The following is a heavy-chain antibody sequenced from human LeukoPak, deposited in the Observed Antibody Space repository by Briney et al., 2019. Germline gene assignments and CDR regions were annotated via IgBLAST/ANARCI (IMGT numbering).Heavy chain of an antibody. CDR2: IYHSGST. D-gene: IGHD2-2*02. Sequence: SETLSLTCTVSGGSISSGGYYWSWIRQPPGKGLEWIGYIYHSGSTYYNPSLKSRVTISVDRSKNQFSLKLSSVTAADTAVYYCARDLVGRDIVVVPAAIPLGYWGQGTLVTVSS. CDR1: GGSISSGGYY. V-gene: IGHV4-30-2*01. J-gene: IGHJ4*02. CDR3: ARDLVGRDIVVVPAAIPLGY.